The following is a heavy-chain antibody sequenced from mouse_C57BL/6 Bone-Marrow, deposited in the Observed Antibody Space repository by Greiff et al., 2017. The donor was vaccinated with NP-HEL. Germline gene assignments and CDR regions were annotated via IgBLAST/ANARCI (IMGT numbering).Heavy chain of an antibody. Sequence: QVQLQQSGPGLVQPSQSLSITCTVSGFSLTSYGVHWVRQSPGKGLEWLGVIWSGGSTDYNAAFISRLSISKDNSKSQVFFKMNSLQADDTAIYYCARNGSYGSHYAMDYWGQGTSVTVSS. CDR3: ARNGSYGSHYAMDY. CDR1: GFSLTSYG. CDR2: IWSGGST. V-gene: IGHV2-2*01. D-gene: IGHD1-1*01. J-gene: IGHJ4*01.